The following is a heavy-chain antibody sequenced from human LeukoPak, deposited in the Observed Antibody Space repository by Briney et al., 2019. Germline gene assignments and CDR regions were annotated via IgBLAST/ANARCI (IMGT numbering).Heavy chain of an antibody. D-gene: IGHD2/OR15-2a*01. V-gene: IGHV3-48*03. Sequence: PGGSLRPSCAASGFTFSSYEMNWVRQAPGKGLEWVSYISSSGSTIYYADSVTGRFTISRDNAKNSLYLQMNSLRAEDTAVYYCARDPLLSGAPDYWGQGTLVTVSS. CDR2: ISSSGSTI. J-gene: IGHJ4*02. CDR1: GFTFSSYE. CDR3: ARDPLLSGAPDY.